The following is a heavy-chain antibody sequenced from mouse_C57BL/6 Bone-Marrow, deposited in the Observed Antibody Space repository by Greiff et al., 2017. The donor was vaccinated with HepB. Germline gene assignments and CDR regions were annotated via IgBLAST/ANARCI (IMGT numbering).Heavy chain of an antibody. CDR2: IYPGDGDT. CDR3: AGGYYFDY. D-gene: IGHD1-1*02. V-gene: IGHV1-82*01. CDR1: GYAFSSSW. Sequence: VQLKESGPELVKPGASVKISCKASGYAFSSSWMNWVKQRPGKGLEWIGRIYPGDGDTNYNGKFKGKATLTADKSSSTAYMQLSSLTSEHSAVYFCAGGYYFDYWGQGTTLTVSS. J-gene: IGHJ2*01.